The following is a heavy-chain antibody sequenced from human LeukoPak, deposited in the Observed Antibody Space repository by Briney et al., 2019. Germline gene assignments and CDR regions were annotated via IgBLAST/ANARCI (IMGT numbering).Heavy chain of an antibody. CDR2: ISYDGSNK. V-gene: IGHV3-30-3*01. J-gene: IGHJ3*02. D-gene: IGHD2-8*01. Sequence: GGSLRLSCAASGFTFSSYAMHWVRQAPGKGLEWVAVISYDGSNKYYADSVKGRFTISRDNSKNTLYLQMNSLRAEDTAVYYCARDSYETNFDIWGQGTMVTVSS. CDR3: ARDSYETNFDI. CDR1: GFTFSSYA.